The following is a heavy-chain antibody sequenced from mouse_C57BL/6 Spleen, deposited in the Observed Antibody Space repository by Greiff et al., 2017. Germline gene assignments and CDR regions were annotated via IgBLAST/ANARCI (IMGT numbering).Heavy chain of an antibody. CDR2: IRNKANNPAT. J-gene: IGHJ2*01. CDR1: GFTFSDAW. V-gene: IGHV6-6*01. D-gene: IGHD1-1*01. Sequence: EVQLVESGGGLVQPGGSMKLSCAASGFTFSDAWMDWVRQSPEKGLEWVAEIRNKANNPATYYAESVKGRFTISRDDSKSSVYLQMSSIRAEDTGIYYCTRSYGSSYFDYWGQGTTLTVSS. CDR3: TRSYGSSYFDY.